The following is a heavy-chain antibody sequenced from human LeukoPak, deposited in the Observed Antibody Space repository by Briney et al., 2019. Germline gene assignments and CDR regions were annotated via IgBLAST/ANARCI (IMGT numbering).Heavy chain of an antibody. Sequence: GGSLRLTCAAAGFTFSNYWMHWVRQAPGKGLVWVSRIKSDGRTNYADSVKGRFTISRDNAKNTVSLQMNSLRAEDTGVYYCARAPSEIGGYYPEYFRHWGQGTLVTVSS. CDR3: ARAPSEIGGYYPEYFRH. CDR2: IKSDGRT. V-gene: IGHV3-74*01. J-gene: IGHJ1*01. D-gene: IGHD3-22*01. CDR1: GFTFSNYW.